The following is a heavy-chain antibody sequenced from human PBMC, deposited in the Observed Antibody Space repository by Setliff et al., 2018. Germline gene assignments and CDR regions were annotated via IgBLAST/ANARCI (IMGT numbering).Heavy chain of an antibody. CDR3: AKDRWGYADP. D-gene: IGHD2-2*01. J-gene: IGHJ5*02. CDR2: IGHNGSNK. Sequence: GSLRLSCAASGFTFYNSAMSWVRQAPGKGLEWISLIGHNGSNKYYADTVKGRFTVSRDNAMDTLFLQMNGLTTDDTAKYFCAKDRWGYADPWGQGTLVTVSS. CDR1: GFTFYNSA. V-gene: IGHV3-23*01.